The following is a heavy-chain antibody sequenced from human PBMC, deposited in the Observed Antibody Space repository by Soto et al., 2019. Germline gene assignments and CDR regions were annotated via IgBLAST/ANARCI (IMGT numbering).Heavy chain of an antibody. CDR1: GFTFSSYG. J-gene: IGHJ3*02. D-gene: IGHD2-8*01. Sequence: GGSLRLSCAASGFTFSSYGMHWVCQAQGKGLEWVAVISYDGSNKYYADSVKGRFTISRDNSKNTLYLQMNSLRAEDTAVYYCAKDKSGMLDAFDIWGQGTMVTVSS. CDR2: ISYDGSNK. V-gene: IGHV3-30*18. CDR3: AKDKSGMLDAFDI.